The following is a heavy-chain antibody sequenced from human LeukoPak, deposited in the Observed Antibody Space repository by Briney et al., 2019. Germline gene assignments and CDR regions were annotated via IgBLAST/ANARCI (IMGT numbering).Heavy chain of an antibody. CDR3: ASGLELDY. J-gene: IGHJ4*02. V-gene: IGHV3-7*03. CDR2: IKQDGSEK. Sequence: GGSLRLSCAASGFMFSSNWMSWVRQAPGKGLEWVANIKQDGSEKNYVDSVKGRFTISRDNAKNSLYLQMNSLRAEDTAVYYCASGLELDYWGQGTLVTVSS. CDR1: GFMFSSNW.